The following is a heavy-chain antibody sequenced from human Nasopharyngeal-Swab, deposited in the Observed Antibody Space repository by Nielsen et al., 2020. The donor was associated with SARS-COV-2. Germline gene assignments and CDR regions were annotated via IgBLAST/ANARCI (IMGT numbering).Heavy chain of an antibody. CDR2: ISYDGSNK. CDR3: AKGSRSEYYFDY. D-gene: IGHD3-10*01. V-gene: IGHV3-30*18. Sequence: VRQAPGKGLEWVAVISYDGSNKYYADSVKGRFTISRDNSKNTLYLQMNSLRAEDTAVYYCAKGSRSEYYFDYWGQGTLVPVSS. J-gene: IGHJ4*02.